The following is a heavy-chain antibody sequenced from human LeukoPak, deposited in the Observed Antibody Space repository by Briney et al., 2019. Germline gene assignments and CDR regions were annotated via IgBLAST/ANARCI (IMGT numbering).Heavy chain of an antibody. D-gene: IGHD1-26*01. CDR3: TRRRSGSYLDAFDI. V-gene: IGHV3-11*04. Sequence: GGSLRLSCAASGFTFSDYYMSWIRQAPGKGLEGVSYISSSGSTIYYADSVKGRFTISRDNAKNSLYLQMNSLRAEDTAVYYCTRRRSGSYLDAFDIWGQGTMVTVSS. CDR2: ISSSGSTI. J-gene: IGHJ3*02. CDR1: GFTFSDYY.